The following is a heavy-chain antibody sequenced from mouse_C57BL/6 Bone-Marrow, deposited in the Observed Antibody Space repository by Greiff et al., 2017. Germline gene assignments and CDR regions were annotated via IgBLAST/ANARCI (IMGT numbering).Heavy chain of an antibody. Sequence: PLQQSGAELARPGASVKLSCKASGYTFTSYGISWVKQRTGQGLEWIGEIYPRSGNTYYNEKFKGKATLTADKYPSTAYMELRSLTSEDSAVYFYARRPYPSFDYWGQGTTLTVSS. CDR2: IYPRSGNT. J-gene: IGHJ2*01. CDR3: ARRPYPSFDY. CDR1: GYTFTSYG. V-gene: IGHV1-81*01.